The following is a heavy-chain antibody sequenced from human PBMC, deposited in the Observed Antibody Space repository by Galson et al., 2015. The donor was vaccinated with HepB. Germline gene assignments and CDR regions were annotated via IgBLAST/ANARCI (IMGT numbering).Heavy chain of an antibody. J-gene: IGHJ4*02. CDR2: ISSSSSYT. V-gene: IGHV3-11*06. CDR3: ARAADNSGYEGGGLDY. Sequence: SLRLSCAASGFTFSDYYMSWIRQAPGKGLEWVSYISSSSSYTNYADSVKGRFTISRDNAKNSLYLQMNSLRAEDTAVYYCARAADNSGYEGGGLDYWGQGTLVTVSS. D-gene: IGHD5-12*01. CDR1: GFTFSDYY.